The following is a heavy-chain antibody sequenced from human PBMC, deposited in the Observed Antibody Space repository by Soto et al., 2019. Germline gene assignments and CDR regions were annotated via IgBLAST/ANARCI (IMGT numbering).Heavy chain of an antibody. V-gene: IGHV4-39*02. Sequence: PSETLSLTCTVSGGSISSSSYYWGWIRQPPGKGLEWIGSIYYSGSTYYNPSLKSRVTISVDTSKNQFSLKLSSVTAADTAVHYCAREVRWSGNDYWGQGTLVTVSS. D-gene: IGHD3-3*01. J-gene: IGHJ4*02. CDR2: IYYSGST. CDR3: AREVRWSGNDY. CDR1: GGSISSSSYY.